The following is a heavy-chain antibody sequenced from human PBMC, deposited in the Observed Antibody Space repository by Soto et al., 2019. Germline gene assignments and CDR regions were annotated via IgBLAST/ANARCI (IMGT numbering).Heavy chain of an antibody. J-gene: IGHJ6*02. V-gene: IGHV3-30-3*01. D-gene: IGHD2-2*01. CDR1: EFSFSSYA. CDR3: ARAECSTPNCLTAYYSYGLDV. CDR2: ISFDGNII. Sequence: VGSLRLSCAASEFSFSSYAMHWIRQAPGKGLEWVAVISFDGNIIQYAESVKGRFTISRDNARNSLFLQMNSLRAEDTAVYYCARAECSTPNCLTAYYSYGLDVWGQGTTVTVSS.